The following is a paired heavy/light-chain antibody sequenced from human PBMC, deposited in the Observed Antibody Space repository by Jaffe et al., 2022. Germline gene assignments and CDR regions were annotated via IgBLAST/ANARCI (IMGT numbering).Light chain of an antibody. J-gene: IGLJ1*01. CDR3: ESYAYTSTLPYV. CDR2: DVS. V-gene: IGLV2-14*03. Sequence: QSALTQPASVSGSPGQSITISCTGTSSDVGRYNYVSWYQQHPGKAPKLIIYDVSNRPSGVSTRFSGSKSGNTASLTISGLQADDEADYYCESYAYTSTLPYVFGTGTKVTVL. CDR1: SSDVGRYNY.
Heavy chain of an antibody. CDR1: GGSISTNSY. J-gene: IGHJ2*01. CDR3: ARLPSWVRYFDV. Sequence: QLQLQESGPGLVKPSETLSLICTVSGGSISTNSYWGWIRQPPGKGLEWIGNIYYGGSTDYNPSLKSRVTISVDTSKNEFSLTLPSVTAADTAVYYCARLPSWVRYFDVWGRGTLVTVSS. D-gene: IGHD1-1*01. CDR2: IYYGGST. V-gene: IGHV4-39*01.